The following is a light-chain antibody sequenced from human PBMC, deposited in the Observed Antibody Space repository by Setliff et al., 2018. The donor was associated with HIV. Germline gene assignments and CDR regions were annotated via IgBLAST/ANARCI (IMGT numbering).Light chain of an antibody. CDR2: DVS. CDR1: SSDVGSYNF. J-gene: IGLJ1*01. CDR3: CSYTSSLTYV. Sequence: ALTQPASVSWSPGQSITISCSGTSSDVGSYNFVSWYQQHPGKAPQLIIYDVSQRPSGVSSRFSGSKSGNTASLTISGLQAEDQADYYCCSYTSSLTYVFGTGTKATVL. V-gene: IGLV2-14*03.